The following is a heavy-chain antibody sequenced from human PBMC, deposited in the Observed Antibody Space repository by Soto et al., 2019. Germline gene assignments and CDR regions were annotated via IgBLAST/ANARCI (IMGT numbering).Heavy chain of an antibody. D-gene: IGHD1-26*01. CDR3: ARDGGRHSGGIDY. J-gene: IGHJ4*02. CDR1: GGTFSSYS. V-gene: IGHV1-69*01. Sequence: QVQLVQSGDEVKKPGSSVKVSCQASGGTFSSYSINWVRQAPGQGLEWMGEIITIFGTANYAQKFQGRVTITADESTSTAYMELSSLRSEDTAVYYCARDGGRHSGGIDYWGQGTLVTVSS. CDR2: IITIFGTA.